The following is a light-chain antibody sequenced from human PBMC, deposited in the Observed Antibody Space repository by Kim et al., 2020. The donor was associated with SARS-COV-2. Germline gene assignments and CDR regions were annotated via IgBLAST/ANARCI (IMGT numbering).Light chain of an antibody. CDR2: GAS. J-gene: IGKJ2*01. Sequence: VSPGDRATLSCSASQSVSSYLAWYQQKPGQAPRLLIYGASTRATGIPARFSGGGSGTEFTLTISSLQSEDFALYYCQQYNNWPPYTFGQGTKLEI. V-gene: IGKV3-15*01. CDR3: QQYNNWPPYT. CDR1: QSVSSY.